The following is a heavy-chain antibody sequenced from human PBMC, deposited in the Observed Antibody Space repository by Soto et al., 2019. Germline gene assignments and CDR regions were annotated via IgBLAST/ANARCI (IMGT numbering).Heavy chain of an antibody. CDR3: ARFGTSYDTSGFLY. Sequence: EVQLVESGGGLVQPGGSLRLSCAASGFTLGSHWMQWVRQAPGKGLVYVSRISSGGTTTNYAESVKGRFTISRDNARNTLYLQMNSLRVEDTAVYYCARFGTSYDTSGFLYWGQGTPVTVSS. CDR1: GFTLGSHW. V-gene: IGHV3-74*01. D-gene: IGHD3-22*01. CDR2: ISSGGTTT. J-gene: IGHJ4*02.